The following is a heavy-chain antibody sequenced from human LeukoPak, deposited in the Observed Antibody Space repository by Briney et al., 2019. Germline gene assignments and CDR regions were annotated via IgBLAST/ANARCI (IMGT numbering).Heavy chain of an antibody. V-gene: IGHV3-21*01. J-gene: IGHJ4*02. CDR2: VSSSSSYI. CDR3: ASTTDYGDPYYFDY. Sequence: PGGSLRLSCAASGFTFSSYSMNWVRQAPGKGLEWVSSVSSSSSYIYYADSVKGRFTISRDNAKNSLYLQMNSLRAEDTAVYYCASTTDYGDPYYFDYWGQGTLVTVSS. D-gene: IGHD4-17*01. CDR1: GFTFSSYS.